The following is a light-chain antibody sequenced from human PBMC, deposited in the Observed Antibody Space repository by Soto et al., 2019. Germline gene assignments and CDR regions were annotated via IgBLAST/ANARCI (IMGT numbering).Light chain of an antibody. CDR2: GGS. CDR3: QPYNTGM. CDR1: QSADSDY. V-gene: IGKV3-20*01. Sequence: IVLTQSPGTLSLSPGERATLSCRASQSADSDYFAWYQQKPGQAPRLLIYGGSRRATGIPDRFSGGGSGTDFTLTIIMLEPEDYAVYYCQPYNTGMFGQGTKAEI. J-gene: IGKJ1*01.